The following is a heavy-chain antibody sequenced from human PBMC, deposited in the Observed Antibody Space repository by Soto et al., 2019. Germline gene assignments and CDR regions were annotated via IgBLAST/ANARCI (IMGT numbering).Heavy chain of an antibody. D-gene: IGHD3-22*01. CDR1: GFTFSSYA. CDR3: AKGGGSKDYYDTSGYYLYYYYAMDV. J-gene: IGHJ6*02. CDR2: LSGSGVST. V-gene: IGHV3-23*01. Sequence: EVQLLESGGGLVQPGGSLRLSCAASGFTFSSYAMTWVRQAPGKGLEWVSALSGSGVSTYYADSVKGRFTISRDNSKNTLYQQTNSLRAEDTALYYCAKGGGSKDYYDTSGYYLYYYYAMDVWGQGTTVTVSS.